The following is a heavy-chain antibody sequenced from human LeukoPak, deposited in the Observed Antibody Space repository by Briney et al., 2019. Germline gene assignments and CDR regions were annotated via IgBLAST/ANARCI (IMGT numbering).Heavy chain of an antibody. Sequence: SETLSLTCTVSGGSISSYYWSWIRQPPGKGLEWIGYIYYSGGTNYNPSLKSRVTISVDTSKNQFSLKVSSVTAADTAVYYCARFLTTVVTRTGAFDIWGQGTMVTVSS. CDR2: IYYSGGT. J-gene: IGHJ3*02. CDR3: ARFLTTVVTRTGAFDI. D-gene: IGHD4-23*01. V-gene: IGHV4-59*01. CDR1: GGSISSYY.